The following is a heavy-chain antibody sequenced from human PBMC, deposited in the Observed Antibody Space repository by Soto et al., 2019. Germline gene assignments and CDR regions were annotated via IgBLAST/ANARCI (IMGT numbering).Heavy chain of an antibody. CDR2: INVYNGNT. V-gene: IGHV1-18*01. D-gene: IGHD3-10*01. J-gene: IGHJ5*02. CDR1: GYTFTNYG. Sequence: QVQLVQSGGEAKKPGASVKVSCKASGYTFTNYGISWVRQAPGQGLEWMGWINVYNGNTKYAQKVQGRVTMTTDTSTSTAYMELRSLRSDDTAVYYCARGVGSGSYYNQYNWFDPWGQGTLVTVSS. CDR3: ARGVGSGSYYNQYNWFDP.